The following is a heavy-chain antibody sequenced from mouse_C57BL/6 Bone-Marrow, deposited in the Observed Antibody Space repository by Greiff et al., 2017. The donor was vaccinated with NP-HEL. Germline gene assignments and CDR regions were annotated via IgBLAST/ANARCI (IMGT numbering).Heavy chain of an antibody. CDR2: ISDGGSYT. CDR1: GFTFSSYA. J-gene: IGHJ3*01. Sequence: EVKLVESGGGLVKPGGSLKLSCAASGFTFSSYAMSWVRQTPEKRLEWVATISDGGSYTYYPDNVKGRFTISRDNAKNNLYLQMSHLKSEDTAMYYCARDPPYYYGSSGGFAYWGQGTLVTVSA. CDR3: ARDPPYYYGSSGGFAY. V-gene: IGHV5-4*01. D-gene: IGHD1-1*01.